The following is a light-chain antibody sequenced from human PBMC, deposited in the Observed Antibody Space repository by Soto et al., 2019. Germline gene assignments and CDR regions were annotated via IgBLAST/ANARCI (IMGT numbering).Light chain of an antibody. Sequence: QSALTQPRSVSGSPGQSVTISCTGTSSDVGGYNYVSWYQQHPGKAPKLMIYDVSKRPSGVPDRFSGSKSGNTASLTISGLQAEDEADYYCCSYAGSYPFRVFGTGTKLTVL. V-gene: IGLV2-11*01. J-gene: IGLJ1*01. CDR3: CSYAGSYPFRV. CDR1: SSDVGGYNY. CDR2: DVS.